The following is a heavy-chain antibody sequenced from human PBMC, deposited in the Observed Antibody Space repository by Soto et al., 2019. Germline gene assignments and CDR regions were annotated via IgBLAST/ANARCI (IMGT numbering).Heavy chain of an antibody. V-gene: IGHV3-33*01. CDR1: GFTFSSYG. Sequence: GGSLRLSCAASGFTFSSYGMHWVRQAPGKGLEWVAVIWYDGSNKYYADSVKGRFTISRDNSKNTLYLQMNSLRAEDTAVYYCARDGGGTAFRGFLDYWGQGTLVTVSS. CDR2: IWYDGSNK. D-gene: IGHD2-21*01. CDR3: ARDGGGTAFRGFLDY. J-gene: IGHJ4*02.